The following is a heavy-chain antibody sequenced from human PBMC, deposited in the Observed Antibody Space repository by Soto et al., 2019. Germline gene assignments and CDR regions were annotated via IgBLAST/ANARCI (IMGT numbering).Heavy chain of an antibody. Sequence: GGSLRLSCAASGFTFSSYEMNWVRQAPGKGLEWVSYISSSGSTIYYADSVKGRFTISRDNAKNSLYLQMNSLRAEDTAVYYCARDRVGSYFDDAFDIWGQGTMVTVSS. D-gene: IGHD1-26*01. CDR2: ISSSGSTI. CDR1: GFTFSSYE. CDR3: ARDRVGSYFDDAFDI. V-gene: IGHV3-48*03. J-gene: IGHJ3*02.